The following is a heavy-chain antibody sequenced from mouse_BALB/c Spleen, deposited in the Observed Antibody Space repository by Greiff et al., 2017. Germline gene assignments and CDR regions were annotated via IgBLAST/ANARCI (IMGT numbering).Heavy chain of an antibody. Sequence: EVKLVESGGGLVQPGGSMKLSCVASGFTFSSYWMSWVRQSPEKGLEWVAEIRLKSDNYATHYAESVKGKFTISRDDSKSRLYLQMNSLRAEDTGIYYCTRDFDVWGAGTTVTVSS. J-gene: IGHJ1*01. CDR2: IRLKSDNYAT. CDR3: TRDFDV. V-gene: IGHV6-6*02. CDR1: GFTFSSYW.